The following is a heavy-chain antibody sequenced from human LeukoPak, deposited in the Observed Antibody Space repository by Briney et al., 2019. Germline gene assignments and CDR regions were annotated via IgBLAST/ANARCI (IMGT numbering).Heavy chain of an antibody. CDR2: INPSDNST. CDR3: ARDLGSGWSSDY. V-gene: IGHV1-46*01. CDR1: GYTFTSYY. J-gene: IGHJ4*02. Sequence: ASVKVSCKASGYTFTSYYMHWVRQASGQGLEWMGIINPSDNSTSYAQKFQGRVTMTRDTSTSTVYMELSSLRSEDTAVYYCARDLGSGWSSDYWGQGTLVTVSS. D-gene: IGHD6-19*01.